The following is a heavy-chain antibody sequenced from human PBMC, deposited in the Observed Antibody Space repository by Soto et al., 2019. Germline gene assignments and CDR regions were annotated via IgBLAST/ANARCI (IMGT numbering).Heavy chain of an antibody. CDR1: GYSFTSYC. CDR2: IDPSDSYT. D-gene: IGHD6-13*01. J-gene: IGHJ6*02. CDR3: ARHRFEAAPNYYGMDV. V-gene: IGHV5-10-1*01. Sequence: GESLKISCKGSGYSFTSYCISWVRQMPGKGLEWMGRIDPSDSYTNYSPSFQGHVTISADKSISTAYLQWSSLKASDTAMYYCARHRFEAAPNYYGMDVWGQGTTVTVSS.